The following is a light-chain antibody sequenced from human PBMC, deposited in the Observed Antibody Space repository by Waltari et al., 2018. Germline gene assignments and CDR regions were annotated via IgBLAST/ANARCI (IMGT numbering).Light chain of an antibody. V-gene: IGLV1-51*02. J-gene: IGLJ7*01. CDR2: ENT. Sequence: QSVLTQPPSVSAAPGQRVTISCSGGRSNIGTHYVSWYRQFPGTAPKLLIYENTERPSGIPGRFSGSKSGTSATLDITGLQAGDEADYYCGTWDSSLSGAVFGGGTHLTVL. CDR3: GTWDSSLSGAV. CDR1: RSNIGTHY.